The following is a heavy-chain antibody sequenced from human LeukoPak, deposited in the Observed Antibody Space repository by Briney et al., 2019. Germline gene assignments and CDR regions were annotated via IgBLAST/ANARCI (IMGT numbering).Heavy chain of an antibody. Sequence: ASVKVSCKASGYTFTGYYMHWVRQAPGQGLEWMGWINPNSGGTNYAQKFQGRVTMTRDTSISTAYMELSRLRSEDTAVYYCARGRSWGGRYFDYWGQGTLVTVSS. J-gene: IGHJ4*02. CDR2: INPNSGGT. V-gene: IGHV1-2*02. CDR1: GYTFTGYY. D-gene: IGHD1-26*01. CDR3: ARGRSWGGRYFDY.